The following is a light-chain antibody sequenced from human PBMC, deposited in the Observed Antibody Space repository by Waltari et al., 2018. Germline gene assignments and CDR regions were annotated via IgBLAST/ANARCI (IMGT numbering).Light chain of an antibody. CDR2: AAS. J-gene: IGKJ1*01. Sequence: EILMTQSPGTVSVSAGERATLTCRASQSVTRALAWYQQKPGKAPKLLIYAASNRPTGIPYMFSGSGSGTDFSLTISSLEPEDFAVYYCQHYLRLPATFGQGTKVEIK. CDR1: QSVTRAL. V-gene: IGKV3-20*01. CDR3: QHYLRLPAT.